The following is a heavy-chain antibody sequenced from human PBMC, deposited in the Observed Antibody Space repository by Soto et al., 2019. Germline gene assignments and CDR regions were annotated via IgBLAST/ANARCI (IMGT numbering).Heavy chain of an antibody. CDR3: ARAPYSSSSNWFDP. CDR1: GYTFTGYY. V-gene: IGHV1-2*04. J-gene: IGHJ5*02. D-gene: IGHD6-6*01. CDR2: INPNSGGT. Sequence: ASVKVSCKASGYTFTGYYMHWVRQAPGQGLEWMGWINPNSGGTNYAQKFQGWVTMTRDTSISTAYMELSRLRFDDTAVYYCARAPYSSSSNWFDPWGQGTLVTVSS.